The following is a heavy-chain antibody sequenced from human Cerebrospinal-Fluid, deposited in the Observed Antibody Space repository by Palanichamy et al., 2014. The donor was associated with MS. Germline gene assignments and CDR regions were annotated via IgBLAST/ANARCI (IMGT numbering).Heavy chain of an antibody. Sequence: QVQFVQSGAEVKKPGASVKVSCKASGYTFTDNAMHWVRQAPGQGLEWMGWINVGDGNTKYSQKFQGRVTITRDTSANTAYMALSSLRSEDTAVYYCAGPVWAGSPNWKLWFGVDVWGQGTTVTVSS. CDR3: AGPVWAGSPNWKLWFGVDV. V-gene: IGHV1-3*01. J-gene: IGHJ6*02. CDR1: GYTFTDNA. D-gene: IGHD1-1*01. CDR2: INVGDGNT.